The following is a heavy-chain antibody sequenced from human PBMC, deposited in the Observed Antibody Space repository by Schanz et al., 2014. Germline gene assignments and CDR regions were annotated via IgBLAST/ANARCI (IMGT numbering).Heavy chain of an antibody. J-gene: IGHJ4*02. Sequence: EVHLLESGGGLVQPGGSLRLSCTGSRFTISRNPIHWVRQAPGKGLEWVGRITNKPNNYNTEYAASVKGRFTISRDDSRNSLYLQMSSLKTEDTAVYYCVRLDVHDYWGQGTLXTVSA. V-gene: IGHV3-72*01. D-gene: IGHD3-16*01. CDR1: RFTISRNP. CDR3: VRLDVHDY. CDR2: ITNKPNNYNT.